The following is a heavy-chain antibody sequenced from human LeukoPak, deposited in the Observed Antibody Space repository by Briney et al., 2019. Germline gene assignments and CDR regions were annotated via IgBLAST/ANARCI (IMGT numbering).Heavy chain of an antibody. V-gene: IGHV4-39*07. Sequence: SETLSLTCTVSGGSIRSSYYYWGWIRQPPGKGLEWIGSIYDSGSTYYNPSLKSRVTISVDTSKNQFSLKLSSVTAADTAVYYCARGLGYDSSPPDYWGQGTLVTVSS. J-gene: IGHJ4*02. CDR3: ARGLGYDSSPPDY. D-gene: IGHD3-22*01. CDR2: IYDSGST. CDR1: GGSIRSSYYY.